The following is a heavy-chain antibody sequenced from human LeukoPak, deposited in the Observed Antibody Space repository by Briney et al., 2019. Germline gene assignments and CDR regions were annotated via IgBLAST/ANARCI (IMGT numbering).Heavy chain of an antibody. CDR3: ARDLDSYGSY. Sequence: PGGSLRLSCAASGFTVSSSYMSWVRQAPGKGLEWVSVIYIDGNTYYADSVKGRFTISRDNSKNTVYLQMSSLRAEDTAVYYCARDLDSYGSYWGQGTLVAVSS. V-gene: IGHV3-53*01. J-gene: IGHJ4*02. CDR2: IYIDGNT. CDR1: GFTVSSSY. D-gene: IGHD5-18*01.